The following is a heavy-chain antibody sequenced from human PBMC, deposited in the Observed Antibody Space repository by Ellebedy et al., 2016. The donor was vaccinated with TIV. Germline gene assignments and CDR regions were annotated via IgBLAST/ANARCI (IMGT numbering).Heavy chain of an antibody. J-gene: IGHJ4*02. CDR2: IKQDGSEK. CDR1: GLTLSIYW. V-gene: IGHV3-7*01. CDR3: ARVKHFFVDY. Sequence: GESLKISCAASGLTLSIYWMSWVRQAPGKGLEWVANIKQDGSEKYYVDSVKGRFTISRDNAKSSVYLQMDSLRVEDTAMYYCARVKHFFVDYWGQGAMVTVSS.